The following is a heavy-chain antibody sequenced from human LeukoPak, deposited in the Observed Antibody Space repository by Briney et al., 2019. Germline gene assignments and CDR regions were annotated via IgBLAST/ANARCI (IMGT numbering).Heavy chain of an antibody. Sequence: ASVKVSCKASGYTFTSYYMHWVRQAPGQGLEWMGIINPSGGSTSYAQKFQGRVTMTRDTSTSTVYMELSSLRSEDTAVYYCARGVVIVVEPAANTIDYWGQGTRVTVSS. V-gene: IGHV1-46*01. CDR1: GYTFTSYY. CDR3: ARGVVIVVEPAANTIDY. CDR2: INPSGGST. D-gene: IGHD2-2*01. J-gene: IGHJ4*02.